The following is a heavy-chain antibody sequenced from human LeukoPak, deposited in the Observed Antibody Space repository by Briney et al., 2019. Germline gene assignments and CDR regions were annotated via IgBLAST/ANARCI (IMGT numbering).Heavy chain of an antibody. CDR1: GYTFTGYY. J-gene: IGHJ6*03. Sequence: GASVKVSCKASGYTFTGYYMHWVRQAPGQGLEWMGWINPNSGGTNYAQKFQGRVTMTRDTSISTAYMELSRLISDDTAVYYCARSTRDIVVVPAAAPNYYYYYMDVWGKGTTVTVSS. V-gene: IGHV1-2*02. CDR3: ARSTRDIVVVPAAAPNYYYYYMDV. D-gene: IGHD2-2*01. CDR2: INPNSGGT.